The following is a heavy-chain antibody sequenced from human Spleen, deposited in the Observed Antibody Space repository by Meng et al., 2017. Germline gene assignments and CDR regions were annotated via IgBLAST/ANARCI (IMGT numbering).Heavy chain of an antibody. D-gene: IGHD5-12*01. Sequence: ASVKVSCKASGYTFTSYYMHWVRQAPGQGLEWMGIINPSGGSTSYAQKFQGRVTMTRDTSTSTVYMELSSPRSEDTAVYYCARRKGDYYSGYDFFDYWGQGTLVTVSS. CDR1: GYTFTSYY. J-gene: IGHJ4*02. V-gene: IGHV1-46*01. CDR3: ARRKGDYYSGYDFFDY. CDR2: INPSGGST.